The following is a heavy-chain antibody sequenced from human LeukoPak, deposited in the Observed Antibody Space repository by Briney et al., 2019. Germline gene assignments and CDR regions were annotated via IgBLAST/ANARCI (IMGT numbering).Heavy chain of an antibody. Sequence: ETLSLTCIFSGRSISSSSYYWLWIRQPPGKGLEWILRINYSGSTYYNPTLKSRVTISVDTSKNPFSLKLSSVTAADTAVYYCARLAAVAAPAYYFDYWGQGTLVTVSS. CDR2: INYSGST. D-gene: IGHD6-19*01. V-gene: IGHV4-39*01. CDR1: GRSISSSSYY. CDR3: ARLAAVAAPAYYFDY. J-gene: IGHJ4*02.